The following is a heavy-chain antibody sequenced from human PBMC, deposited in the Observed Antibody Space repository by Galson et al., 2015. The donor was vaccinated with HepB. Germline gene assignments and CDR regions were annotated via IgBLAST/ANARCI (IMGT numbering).Heavy chain of an antibody. V-gene: IGHV4-34*01. Sequence: TLSLTCAVYGASFTDYYWNWIRQPPGKGPEWIGEINHGGIPKYNPSLKSRVTISIDTSKKQFSLTLNSVTASDTAVYYCPYFFGSGSFFMDVWGQGTAVTVSS. CDR2: INHGGIP. D-gene: IGHD3-10*01. CDR1: GASFTDYY. CDR3: PYFFGSGSFFMDV. J-gene: IGHJ6*02.